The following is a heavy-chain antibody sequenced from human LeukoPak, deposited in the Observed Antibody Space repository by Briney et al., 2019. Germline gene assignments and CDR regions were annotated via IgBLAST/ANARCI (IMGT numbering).Heavy chain of an antibody. CDR1: GGSISSHY. CDR2: IYYSGST. Sequence: KSSETLSLTCTVSGGSISSHYWSWIRQPPGKGLEWIGYIYYSGSTNCNPSLKSRVTISVDTSKNQFSLKLSSVTAADTAVYYCAGGEEVPFDYWGQGTLVTVSS. D-gene: IGHD3-10*01. V-gene: IGHV4-59*11. CDR3: AGGEEVPFDY. J-gene: IGHJ4*02.